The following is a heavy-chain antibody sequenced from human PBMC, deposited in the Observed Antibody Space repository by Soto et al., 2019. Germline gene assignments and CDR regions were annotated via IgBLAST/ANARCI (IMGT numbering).Heavy chain of an antibody. CDR2: IYYSGST. CDR1: GGSISSGGYY. CDR3: AREVVVAATPSTFYYYGMDV. Sequence: QVQLQESGPGLVKPSQTLSLTCTVSGGSISSGGYYWSWIRQHPGKGLEWIGYIYYSGSTYYNPSLKSRVTISVDTSKNQFSLKLSSVTAADTAVYYCAREVVVAATPSTFYYYGMDVWAKGPRSPSP. V-gene: IGHV4-31*03. J-gene: IGHJ6*02. D-gene: IGHD2-15*01.